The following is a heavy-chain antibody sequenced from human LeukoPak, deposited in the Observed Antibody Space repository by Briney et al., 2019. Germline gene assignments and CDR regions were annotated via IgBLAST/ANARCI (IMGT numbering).Heavy chain of an antibody. Sequence: GGSLRLSCAASGFTFSSYAMSWVRQAPGKGLEWVSTITSGGGSTYYADFVKGRFTISRDNSKNTLYLQMNSLRAEDTAVFYCTRDHPDCRGTSCLLFDSWGQGTLVTVSS. CDR3: TRDHPDCRGTSCLLFDS. CDR1: GFTFSSYA. J-gene: IGHJ4*02. CDR2: ITSGGGST. D-gene: IGHD2-2*01. V-gene: IGHV3-23*01.